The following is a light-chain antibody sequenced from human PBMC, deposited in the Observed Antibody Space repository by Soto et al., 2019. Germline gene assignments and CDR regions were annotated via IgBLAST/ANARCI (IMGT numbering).Light chain of an antibody. Sequence: LTQPPSVSGAPGQRVTISCTGSSSNIGAGYDVHWYQQLPGTAPKLLIYGNSNRPSGVPDRFSGSKSGTSASLAITGLQAEDEADYYCQSYDSSLSGYVFGTGTQLTVL. CDR2: GNS. CDR1: SSNIGAGYD. J-gene: IGLJ1*01. CDR3: QSYDSSLSGYV. V-gene: IGLV1-40*01.